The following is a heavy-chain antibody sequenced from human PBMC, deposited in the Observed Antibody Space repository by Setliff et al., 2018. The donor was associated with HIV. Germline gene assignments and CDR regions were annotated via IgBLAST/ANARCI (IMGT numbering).Heavy chain of an antibody. Sequence: ASVKVSCKASGYTFSDYDVAWVRQAPGQGLEWMGWISGYSGHTSYAQKIQGRVTMAADTSTSTAYMELRSLRSDDTAVYFCAREHSTTWPYFDFWGQGTLVTVSS. D-gene: IGHD6-13*01. CDR3: AREHSTTWPYFDF. V-gene: IGHV1-18*01. CDR1: GYTFSDYD. J-gene: IGHJ4*02. CDR2: ISGYSGHT.